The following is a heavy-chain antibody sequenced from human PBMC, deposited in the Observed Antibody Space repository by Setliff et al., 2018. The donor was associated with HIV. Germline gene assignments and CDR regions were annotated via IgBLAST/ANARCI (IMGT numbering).Heavy chain of an antibody. CDR3: ARGRDDYNYDPFDI. CDR1: GYSISGGYY. V-gene: IGHV4-38-2*01. D-gene: IGHD4-4*01. Sequence: PSETLSLTCAVSGYSISGGYYWGWIRQPPGKGLEWIGSIYRSGSTYYNPSLKSRVTISVDTSKNQFSLKLSSVTAADTAVYYCARGRDDYNYDPFDIWGQGTMVTVSS. J-gene: IGHJ3*02. CDR2: IYRSGST.